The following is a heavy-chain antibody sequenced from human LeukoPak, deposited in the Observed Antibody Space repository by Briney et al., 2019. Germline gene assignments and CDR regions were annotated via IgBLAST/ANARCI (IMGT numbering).Heavy chain of an antibody. V-gene: IGHV1-18*01. J-gene: IGHJ4*02. CDR3: ARASTIYSWIFSPQYYFDY. Sequence: GASVKVSCKASGYTYTRYAINWLRPAPAQGLDWVGWISAYNCNSNYAHRLQGRVTNTRDMHTSTVYMELSSLRSEDTAVYYCARASTIYSWIFSPQYYFDYWGQGTLVTVSS. CDR1: GYTYTRYA. D-gene: IGHD5-18*01. CDR2: ISAYNCNS.